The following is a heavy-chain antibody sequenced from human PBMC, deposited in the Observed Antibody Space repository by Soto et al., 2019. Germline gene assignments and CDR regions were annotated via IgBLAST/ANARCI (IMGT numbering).Heavy chain of an antibody. Sequence: PGGSLRLSCAASGFTFSNAWMSWVRQAPGKGLEWVGRIKSKTDGGTTDYAAPVKGRFTISRDDSKNTLYLQMNSLKTEDTAVYYCTTAFGDSNYYYYYYMDVWGKGTTVTVSS. V-gene: IGHV3-15*01. CDR3: TTAFGDSNYYYYYYMDV. CDR1: GFTFSNAW. J-gene: IGHJ6*03. D-gene: IGHD4-17*01. CDR2: IKSKTDGGTT.